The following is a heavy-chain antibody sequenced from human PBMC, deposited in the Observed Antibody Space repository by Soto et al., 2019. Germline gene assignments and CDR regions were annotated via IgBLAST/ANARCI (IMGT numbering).Heavy chain of an antibody. V-gene: IGHV3-23*01. CDR2: VTGGGGST. Sequence: EEQLLESGGGLVQPGGSLRLSCAASGFTFNNHAMTWVRQAPGKGLEWVSTVTGGGGSTFDADSVKGRFTISRDNSKDTMYVQRDSRRADDTAVYYGAKDGGGTYYYYHMDGWGKGTTVTVSS. D-gene: IGHD2-15*01. J-gene: IGHJ6*03. CDR1: GFTFNNHA. CDR3: AKDGGGTYYYYHMDG.